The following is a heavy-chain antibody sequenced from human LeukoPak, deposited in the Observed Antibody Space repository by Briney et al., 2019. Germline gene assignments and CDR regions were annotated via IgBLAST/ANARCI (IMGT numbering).Heavy chain of an antibody. V-gene: IGHV4-30-2*01. CDR2: TYRSGGT. J-gene: IGHJ6*02. CDR1: GGSINRGGYS. CDR3: ARGGDYYDTSGYPDPYYFYGMNV. D-gene: IGHD3-22*01. Sequence: SETLSLTCAVSGGSINRGGYSWNWIRQPPGKGLEWIGYTYRSGGTYYNPSLKSRVTISVGTLKNQFSLKLNTVTAADTAVYYCARGGDYYDTSGYPDPYYFYGMNVWGQGTTVTVSS.